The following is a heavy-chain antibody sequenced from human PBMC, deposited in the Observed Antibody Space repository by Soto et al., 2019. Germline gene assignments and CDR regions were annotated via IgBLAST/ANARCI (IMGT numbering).Heavy chain of an antibody. Sequence: QVQLVESGGGVVQPGGSLRLSCAAPGFTFSSYGMHWVRQAPGKGLEWVAVIWYDGRNRYYADSVKGRFTISRDNSKNTLYVQMNSLRAEDTAVYYCARVKSSGPIDYWGQGTLVTVSS. V-gene: IGHV3-33*01. CDR1: GFTFSSYG. J-gene: IGHJ4*02. CDR2: IWYDGRNR. D-gene: IGHD5-12*01. CDR3: ARVKSSGPIDY.